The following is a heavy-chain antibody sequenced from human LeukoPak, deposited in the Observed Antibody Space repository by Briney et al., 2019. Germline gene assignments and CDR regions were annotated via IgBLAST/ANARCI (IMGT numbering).Heavy chain of an antibody. J-gene: IGHJ4*02. D-gene: IGHD3-22*01. CDR1: GYTFTSYG. Sequence: PVASVKVSCKASGYTFTSYGISWVRQAPGQGLEWMGWISAYNGNTNYAQKLQGRVTMTTDTSTSTAYMELRSLRSDDTAVYYCERDLSVYYYDSNGYSPFDYWGQGTLVTVSS. CDR2: ISAYNGNT. CDR3: ERDLSVYYYDSNGYSPFDY. V-gene: IGHV1-18*01.